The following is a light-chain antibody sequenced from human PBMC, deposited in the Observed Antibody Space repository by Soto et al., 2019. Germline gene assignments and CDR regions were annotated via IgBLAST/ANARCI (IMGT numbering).Light chain of an antibody. Sequence: QPVLTQSSSASASLGSSVKLTCTLSSGHSSYIIAWHQQQPGKAPRYLMKLEGSVSYNKGSGVPDRFSGSSSGADRYLTISNLQFEDEADYYCETWDSNLHWVFGGGTKLTVL. CDR1: SGHSSYI. V-gene: IGLV4-60*02. CDR2: LEGSVSY. J-gene: IGLJ3*02. CDR3: ETWDSNLHWV.